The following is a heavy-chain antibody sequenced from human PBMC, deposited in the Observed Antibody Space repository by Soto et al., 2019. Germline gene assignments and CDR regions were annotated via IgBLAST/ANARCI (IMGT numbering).Heavy chain of an antibody. V-gene: IGHV4-39*01. D-gene: IGHD3-10*01. CDR1: GGSISSSSYY. J-gene: IGHJ5*02. CDR3: ARRQKLLWFGESHWFDP. Sequence: PLETLSLTCTVSGGSISSSSYYWGWIRQPPGKGLEWIGSIYYSGSTYYNPSLKSRVTISVDTSKNQFSLKLSSVTAADTAVYYCARRQKLLWFGESHWFDPWGQGTLVTVSS. CDR2: IYYSGST.